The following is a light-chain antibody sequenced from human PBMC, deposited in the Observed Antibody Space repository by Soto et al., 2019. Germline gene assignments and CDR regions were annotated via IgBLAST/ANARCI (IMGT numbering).Light chain of an antibody. CDR1: QNINNY. Sequence: IQMTQSPSSLSASVGDRVTITCQASQNINNYLNWYQQKPGRAPKLRIYDASNLEGGVPSRFSGSGSGTDFTFTISSLQPEDIATYYCQQYDNPSITFGQGTRLEI. CDR3: QQYDNPSIT. J-gene: IGKJ5*01. CDR2: DAS. V-gene: IGKV1-33*01.